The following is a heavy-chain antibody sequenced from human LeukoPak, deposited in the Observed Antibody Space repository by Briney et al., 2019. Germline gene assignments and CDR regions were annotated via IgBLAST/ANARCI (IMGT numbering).Heavy chain of an antibody. CDR1: EFTFNNYG. V-gene: IGHV3-21*01. D-gene: IGHD1-26*01. CDR2: ISSSSTYI. J-gene: IGHJ3*02. Sequence: GGSLRLSCAASEFTFNNYGMSWVRQAPGKVLEWVSSISSSSTYIFYADSVKGRFTISRDDAKNSLYLQMNSLRAEDTAVYSCARVRVGATYGGAFDIWGQGTMVTVSS. CDR3: ARVRVGATYGGAFDI.